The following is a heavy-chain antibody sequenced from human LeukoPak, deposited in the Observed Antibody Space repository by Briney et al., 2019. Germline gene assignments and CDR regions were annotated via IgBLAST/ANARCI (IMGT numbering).Heavy chain of an antibody. CDR2: IKSKTDGGTT. D-gene: IGHD3-3*01. Sequence: GGSLRLSCAASGFTFSNAWMGWVRQAPGKGLEWVGRIKSKTDGGTTDYAAPVKGRFTISRDDSKNTLYLQMNSLKTEDTAVYYCTTKDLRSPGFDYWGQGTLVTVSS. V-gene: IGHV3-15*01. CDR1: GFTFSNAW. J-gene: IGHJ4*02. CDR3: TTKDLRSPGFDY.